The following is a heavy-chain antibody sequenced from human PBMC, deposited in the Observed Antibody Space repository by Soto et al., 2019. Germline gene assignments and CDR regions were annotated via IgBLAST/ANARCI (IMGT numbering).Heavy chain of an antibody. V-gene: IGHV4-30-2*01. CDR2: IYHSGST. Sequence: SETLSLTCAVSGGSISSGGYSWSWIRQPPGKGLEWIGYIYHSGSTYYNPSLKSRVTISVDRSKNQFSLKLSSVTAADTAVYYCARHRGPSEVVGAASYFHYWGQGTLVTVSS. D-gene: IGHD2-15*01. CDR1: GGSISSGGYS. CDR3: ARHRGPSEVVGAASYFHY. J-gene: IGHJ4*02.